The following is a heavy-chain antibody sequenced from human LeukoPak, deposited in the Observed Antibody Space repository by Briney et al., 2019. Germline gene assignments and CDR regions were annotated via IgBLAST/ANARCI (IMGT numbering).Heavy chain of an antibody. D-gene: IGHD3-22*01. CDR1: GYTFTSYG. CDR3: ARDYTYYYDSSGYPFDY. V-gene: IGHV1-18*01. J-gene: IGHJ4*02. CDR2: ISAYNGNT. Sequence: ASVKVSCKASGYTFTSYGISWVRQAPGQGLEWMGWISAYNGNTNYAQKLQGRVTMTTDTSTSTAYMELRSLRSDDTAVYYCARDYTYYYDSSGYPFDYWGQGTLVTVS.